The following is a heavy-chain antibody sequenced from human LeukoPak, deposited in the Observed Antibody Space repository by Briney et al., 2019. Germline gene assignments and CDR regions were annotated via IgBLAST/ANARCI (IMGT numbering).Heavy chain of an antibody. D-gene: IGHD3-10*01. Sequence: GGSLRLSCVASGFTFDVYSMHWVRQVPGRGLEWVSRISWDGSSTFYADSVKGRFTISRDNSKNSLFLQINSVRTEDSALYFCVKDKLGSFGSGSILGAWGQGTQVTVSS. J-gene: IGHJ5*02. CDR2: ISWDGSST. CDR1: GFTFDVYS. V-gene: IGHV3-43*01. CDR3: VKDKLGSFGSGSILGA.